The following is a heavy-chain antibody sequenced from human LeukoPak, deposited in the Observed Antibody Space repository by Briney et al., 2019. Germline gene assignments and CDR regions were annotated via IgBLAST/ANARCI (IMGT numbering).Heavy chain of an antibody. CDR1: GGSFSGYY. CDR3: ARGRGGLRYFDWFNLRGYYFDY. CDR2: INHRGST. V-gene: IGHV4-34*01. J-gene: IGHJ4*02. D-gene: IGHD3-9*01. Sequence: SETLSLTCAVYGGSFSGYYWSWIRQPPGKGLEWIGEINHRGSTNYNPSLKSRVTISVDTSKNQFSLKLSSVTAADTAVYYCARGRGGLRYFDWFNLRGYYFDYWGQGTLVTVSS.